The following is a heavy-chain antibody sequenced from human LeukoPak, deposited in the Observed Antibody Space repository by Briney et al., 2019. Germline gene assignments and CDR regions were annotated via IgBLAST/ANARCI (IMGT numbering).Heavy chain of an antibody. Sequence: GGSLRLSCAASGFTFYNYEMNWVRQAPGKGLEWVVVISFDGSNKYYADSVKGRFTISRDNSKNTLYLQMNSLRAEDTAVYYCARDGLSGSGPFDYWGQGTLVTVSS. CDR1: GFTFYNYE. J-gene: IGHJ4*02. V-gene: IGHV3-30-3*01. CDR3: ARDGLSGSGPFDY. D-gene: IGHD5-12*01. CDR2: ISFDGSNK.